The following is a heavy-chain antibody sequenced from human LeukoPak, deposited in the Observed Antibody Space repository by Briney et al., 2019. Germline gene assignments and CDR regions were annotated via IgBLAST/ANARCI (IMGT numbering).Heavy chain of an antibody. V-gene: IGHV3-33*01. Sequence: PGRSLRLSCAASGFTFSIYGMQWVRQAPGKGLEWVALIWSDGSETYCADSVKGRFTISRDNSKNTLYLQMNGLRAEDTAVYYCARRYCSSTGCYMGYDYYGMDVWGQGTTVTVSS. J-gene: IGHJ6*02. D-gene: IGHD2-2*02. CDR3: ARRYCSSTGCYMGYDYYGMDV. CDR1: GFTFSIYG. CDR2: IWSDGSET.